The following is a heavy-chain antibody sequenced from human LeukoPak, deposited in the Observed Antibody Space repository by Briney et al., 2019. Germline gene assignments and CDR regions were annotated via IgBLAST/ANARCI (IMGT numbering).Heavy chain of an antibody. CDR2: VYYSGST. CDR1: GGSISSYY. D-gene: IGHD3-22*01. J-gene: IGHJ4*02. V-gene: IGHV4-59*01. CDR3: ARVTGYMIEDYFDY. Sequence: SETLSLTCIASGGSISSYYWSWIRQPPGKGLEWIGYVYYSGSTNYNPSLKSRVTISVKTSKNQFSLKLSSVTAADTAVYYCARVTGYMIEDYFDYWGQGTLVTVSS.